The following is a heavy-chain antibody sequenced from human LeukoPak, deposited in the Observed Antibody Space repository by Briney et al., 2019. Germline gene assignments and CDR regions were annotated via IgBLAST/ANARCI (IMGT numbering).Heavy chain of an antibody. V-gene: IGHV3-9*01. D-gene: IGHD6-19*01. CDR1: GFTFDDYA. CDR3: AKDSGSGYSSGWLTFDP. J-gene: IGHJ5*02. CDR2: ISWNSGSI. Sequence: GGSLRLSCAASGFTFDDYAMHWVRRAPGKGLEWVSGISWNSGSIGYADSVKGRFTISRDNAKNSLYLQMNSLRAEDTALYYCAKDSGSGYSSGWLTFDPWGQGTLVTVSS.